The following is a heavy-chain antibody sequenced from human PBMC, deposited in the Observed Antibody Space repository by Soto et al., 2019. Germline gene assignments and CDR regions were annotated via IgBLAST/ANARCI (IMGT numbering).Heavy chain of an antibody. Sequence: EVQLVESGGGLVQPGGSLRLSRAASGFTFSSYSMNWVRQAPGKGLEWVSYISSSSSTIYYADSVKGRFTISRDNAKNSLYLQMNSLRAEDTAVYYCAASPPNIVVVTATPMDVWGQGTTVTVSS. CDR2: ISSSSSTI. V-gene: IGHV3-48*01. J-gene: IGHJ6*02. CDR1: GFTFSSYS. D-gene: IGHD2-21*02. CDR3: AASPPNIVVVTATPMDV.